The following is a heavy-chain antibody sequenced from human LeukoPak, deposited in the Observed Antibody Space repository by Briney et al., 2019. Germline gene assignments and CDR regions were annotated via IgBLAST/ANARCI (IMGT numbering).Heavy chain of an antibody. Sequence: GGSLRLSCTASGFTFSSYSMNWVRQAPGKGLEWVSSISSSSSYIYYADSVKGRFTISRDNAKNSLYLQMNSLRAEDTAVYYCAREITMVRGVPSRPDYWGQGTLVTVSS. V-gene: IGHV3-21*01. CDR2: ISSSSSYI. D-gene: IGHD3-10*01. CDR1: GFTFSSYS. CDR3: AREITMVRGVPSRPDY. J-gene: IGHJ4*02.